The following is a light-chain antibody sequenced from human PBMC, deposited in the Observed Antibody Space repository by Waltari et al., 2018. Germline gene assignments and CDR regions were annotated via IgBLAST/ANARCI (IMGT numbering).Light chain of an antibody. CDR1: ALPQRY. V-gene: IGLV3-10*01. CDR3: YSTDSSVNQVV. Sequence: SYELTQPPSVSVSPGQTARITCSGDALPQRYAYWYQLKSGQAPVLVIYEDKKRPSGIPERFSGSSSGTLATLIISGAQVEDEADYYCYSTDSSVNQVVFGGGTKLTVL. J-gene: IGLJ2*01. CDR2: EDK.